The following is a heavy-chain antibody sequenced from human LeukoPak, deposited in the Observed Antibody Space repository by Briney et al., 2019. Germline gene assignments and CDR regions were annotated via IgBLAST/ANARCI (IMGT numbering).Heavy chain of an antibody. CDR1: GYTFTGYY. V-gene: IGHV1-2*02. CDR2: INPNSGGT. D-gene: IGHD5-12*01. J-gene: IGHJ4*02. Sequence: ASVKVSCKASGYTFTGYYMHWVRQAPGQGLEWMGWINPNSGGTNYAQKFQGRVTMTRDTSISTAYMELSRLRSDDTAVYYCARAGSGYSGYGYYWGQGTLVTVPS. CDR3: ARAGSGYSGYGYY.